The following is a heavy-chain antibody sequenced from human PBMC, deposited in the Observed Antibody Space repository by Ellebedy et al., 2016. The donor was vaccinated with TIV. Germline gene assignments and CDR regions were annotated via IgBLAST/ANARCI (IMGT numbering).Heavy chain of an antibody. CDR1: GFTFSSYA. V-gene: IGHV3-9*01. CDR3: AKGNTMVRGVIHGAFDI. D-gene: IGHD3-10*01. CDR2: ISWNSGSI. J-gene: IGHJ3*02. Sequence: SLKISXAASGFTFSSYAMHWVRQAPGKGLEWVSGISWNSGSIGYADSVKGRFTISRDNAKNSLYLQMNSLRAEDTALYYCAKGNTMVRGVIHGAFDIWGQGTMVTVSS.